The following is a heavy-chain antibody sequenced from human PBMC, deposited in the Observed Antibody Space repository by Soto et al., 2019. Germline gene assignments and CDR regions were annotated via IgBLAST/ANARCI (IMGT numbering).Heavy chain of an antibody. CDR2: IYYSGTT. CDR1: GGSITSSSYY. D-gene: IGHD4-4*01. CDR3: ARTHDYRNPYYFDY. V-gene: IGHV4-39*01. J-gene: IGHJ4*02. Sequence: QLQLQESGPGLMKPSETLSLTCTVSGGSITSSSYYWGWIRQPPGKGLEWIGTIYYSGTTYYNPSLKSRLTLSVDTSENQFSLKLSSVTAADTAVYYCARTHDYRNPYYFDYWGQGTLVTVSS.